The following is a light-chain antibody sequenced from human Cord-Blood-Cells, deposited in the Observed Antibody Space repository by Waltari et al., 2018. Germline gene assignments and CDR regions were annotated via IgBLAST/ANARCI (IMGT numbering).Light chain of an antibody. J-gene: IGLJ1*01. V-gene: IGLV2-23*01. CDR1: SSYVGSYNL. Sequence: QSALPQPASVSGSPGQSITISCTGTSSYVGSYNLLSWYQQHPGKAPKLMIYEGSKRPSGVSNRFSGSKSGNTASLTISGLQAEDEADYYCCSYAGSSTYVFGTGTKVTVL. CDR2: EGS. CDR3: CSYAGSSTYV.